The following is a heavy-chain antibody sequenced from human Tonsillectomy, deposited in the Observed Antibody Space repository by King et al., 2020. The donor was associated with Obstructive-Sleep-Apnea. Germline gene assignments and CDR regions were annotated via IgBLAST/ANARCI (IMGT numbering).Heavy chain of an antibody. V-gene: IGHV4-39*01. CDR1: GGSISSSDYY. D-gene: IGHD6-19*01. J-gene: IGHJ4*02. CDR2: VYYSGST. CDR3: ARHGSGWKLFDY. Sequence: PLQESGPGLVKPSETLSLTCTVSGGSISSSDYYWGWIRQPPGKGLEWIGSVYYSGSTYYNPSLKSRVTISVDTSKNQFSLRVNSVTAADTAVYYCARHGSGWKLFDYWGQGSLVTVSS.